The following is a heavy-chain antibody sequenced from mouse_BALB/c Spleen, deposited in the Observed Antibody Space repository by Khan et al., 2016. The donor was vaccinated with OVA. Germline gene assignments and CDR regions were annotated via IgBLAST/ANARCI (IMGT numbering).Heavy chain of an antibody. CDR2: IYPGSGNT. CDR3: ARSGIGCFAY. J-gene: IGHJ3*01. V-gene: IGHV1-77*01. Sequence: QVQLKESGAELARPGASVKLSCKASGYTFTDYYINWVKQRTGQGLEWIGEIYPGSGNTYYNEKFKDKATLTADKSSSTAFMQLNSLTSEDSSVYFCARSGIGCFAYWGQGTLVTVSA. D-gene: IGHD2-2*01. CDR1: GYTFTDYY.